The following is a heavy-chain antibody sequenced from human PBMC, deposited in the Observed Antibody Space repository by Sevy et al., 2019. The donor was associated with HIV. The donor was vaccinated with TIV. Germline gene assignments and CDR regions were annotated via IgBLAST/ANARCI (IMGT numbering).Heavy chain of an antibody. CDR2: IYGGGTT. Sequence: GGSLRLSCVVSDFTSNNYYMTWVRQAPGKGLDWVSVIYGGGTTYYADSVKGRFTISRDDSKNILYLQMNSLRAEDTAVYYCTRDHYTADEGDHWGQGALVTVSS. CDR1: DFTSNNYY. V-gene: IGHV3-53*01. CDR3: TRDHYTADEGDH. J-gene: IGHJ4*02. D-gene: IGHD2-2*02.